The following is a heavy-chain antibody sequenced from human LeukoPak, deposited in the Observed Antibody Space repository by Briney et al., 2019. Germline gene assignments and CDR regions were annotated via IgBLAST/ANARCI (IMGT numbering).Heavy chain of an antibody. CDR3: SSYASYDSSGLDAFEI. CDR2: ISYDGSNK. D-gene: IGHD3-22*01. V-gene: IGHV3-30*03. J-gene: IGHJ3*02. CDR1: GFTFSSYG. Sequence: PGGSLRLSCAASGFTFSSYGMHWVRQAPGKGLEWVAVISYDGSNKYYADSVKGRFTISRDNSKNTLYLQMNSLRAEDTAVYYCSSYASYDSSGLDAFEIWGQGTMVTVSS.